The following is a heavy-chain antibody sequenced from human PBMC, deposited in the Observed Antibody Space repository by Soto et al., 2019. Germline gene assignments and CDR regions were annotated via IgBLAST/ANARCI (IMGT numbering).Heavy chain of an antibody. J-gene: IGHJ4*02. V-gene: IGHV3-15*01. CDR3: TTTTTVKRGFDY. D-gene: IGHD4-17*01. CDR2: IKSKTDGGTT. Sequence: GGSLRLSCAASGFTFINAWMSWVRQAPGKGLEWVGRIKSKTDGGTTDYAAPVKGRFTISRDDSKNTLYLQMNSLKTEDTAVYYCTTTTTVKRGFDYWGQGTLVTVSS. CDR1: GFTFINAW.